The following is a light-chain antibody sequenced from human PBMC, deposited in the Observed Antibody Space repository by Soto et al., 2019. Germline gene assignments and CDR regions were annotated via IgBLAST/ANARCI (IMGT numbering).Light chain of an antibody. CDR1: SREVGSYNL. Sequence: QSVLTQPASVSGSPGQSITISCTGNSREVGSYNLVSWYQQHPGNAPKLIIYEGTKRPSGVFYRFSGSKSGNTASLTISGLQEEDEGDYHCCSFAGSSTYVFGTGTKVTVL. J-gene: IGLJ1*01. CDR2: EGT. CDR3: CSFAGSSTYV. V-gene: IGLV2-23*01.